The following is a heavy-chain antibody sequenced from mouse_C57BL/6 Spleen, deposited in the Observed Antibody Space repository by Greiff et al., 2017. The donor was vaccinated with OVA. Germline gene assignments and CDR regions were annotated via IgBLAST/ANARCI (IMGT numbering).Heavy chain of an antibody. Sequence: QVQLQQSGAELVRPGTSVKVSCKASGYAFTNYLIEWVKQRPGQGLEWIGVINPGSGGTNYNEKFKGKATLTADKSSSTAYMQLSSLTSEDSAVYFCARSGWENWYFDVWGTGTTVTVSA. D-gene: IGHD3-1*01. CDR1: GYAFTNYL. J-gene: IGHJ1*03. CDR2: INPGSGGT. CDR3: ARSGWENWYFDV. V-gene: IGHV1-54*01.